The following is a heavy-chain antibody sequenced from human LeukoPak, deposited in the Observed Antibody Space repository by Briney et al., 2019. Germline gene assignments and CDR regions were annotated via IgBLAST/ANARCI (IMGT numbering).Heavy chain of an antibody. Sequence: SETLSLTCAVYGGSFSGYYWSWIRQPPGKGLEWIGEINHSGSTNYNPSLKSRVTISVDTSKNQFSLKLSSVTAADTAVYYCATLPAGTSYLGPGTLLYWRQGTLVTVSS. J-gene: IGHJ4*02. CDR1: GGSFSGYY. CDR3: ATLPAGTSYLGPGTLLY. CDR2: INHSGST. V-gene: IGHV4-34*01. D-gene: IGHD6-13*01.